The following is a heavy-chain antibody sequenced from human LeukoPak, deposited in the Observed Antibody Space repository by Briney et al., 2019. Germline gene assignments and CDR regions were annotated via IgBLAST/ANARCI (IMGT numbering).Heavy chain of an antibody. CDR2: IYYSGTT. CDR1: GGSISSNNFY. D-gene: IGHD1-26*01. V-gene: IGHV4-39*01. Sequence: ETLSLTCAVSGGSISSNNFYWGWIRQPPGKGLEWIGNIYYSGTTFYNSSLKSRVTISVDTSKNQFSLKLSSVTAPDTAVYYCARYSGSDYAFDYWGQGTLVTVSS. CDR3: ARYSGSDYAFDY. J-gene: IGHJ4*02.